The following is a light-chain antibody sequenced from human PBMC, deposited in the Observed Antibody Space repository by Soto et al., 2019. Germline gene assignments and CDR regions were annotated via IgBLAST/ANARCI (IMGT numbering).Light chain of an antibody. CDR2: DTS. CDR1: RSVSSY. J-gene: IGKJ1*01. CDR3: QQRSSWPPT. V-gene: IGKV3-11*01. Sequence: EVVLTQSPATLSLSPGERATLSCRASRSVSSYLAWYQQKPGQAPRLLIYDTSNRVTDIPTRFSGSGSGTDFTLTISSLEPEDFALYYCQQRSSWPPTFGQGTKVEIK.